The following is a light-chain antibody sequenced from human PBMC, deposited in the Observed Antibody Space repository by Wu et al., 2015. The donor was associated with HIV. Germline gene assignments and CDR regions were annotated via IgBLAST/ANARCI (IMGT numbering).Light chain of an antibody. CDR3: QQYGSSPYT. J-gene: IGKJ2*01. V-gene: IGKV3-20*01. CDR1: QTVTSTY. Sequence: EIVLTQSPGTLSLSPGERATLSCRASQTVTSTYLAWYQQKPGQAPRLLIYGVSSRATGIPDRSSGSGSGTDFTLTINRLEPEDFAVYYCQQYGSSPYTFGQGTKLEIK. CDR2: GVS.